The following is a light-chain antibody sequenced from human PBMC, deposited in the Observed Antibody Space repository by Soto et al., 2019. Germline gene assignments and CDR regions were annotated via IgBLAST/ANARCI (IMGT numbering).Light chain of an antibody. J-gene: IGKJ1*01. CDR1: QIISNY. CDR2: AAS. Sequence: DIQMTQSPSSLSASVGDRVTITCRASQIISNYLNWYQQKPGNAPDLLIYAASSLQSGVPSRFSGSGSGTDFTLTISSLQPEDFATYYCQQSYSNPWTFGQGTKVEIK. CDR3: QQSYSNPWT. V-gene: IGKV1-39*01.